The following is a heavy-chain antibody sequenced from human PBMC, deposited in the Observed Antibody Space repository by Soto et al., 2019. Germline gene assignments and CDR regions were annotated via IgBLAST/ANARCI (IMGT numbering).Heavy chain of an antibody. J-gene: IGHJ6*02. V-gene: IGHV4-39*01. CDR2: IYYSGST. CDR1: GGSISSSSYY. CDR3: ARPGYSSSNGMDV. Sequence: QLQLQESGPGLVKPSETLSLTCTVSGGSISSSSYYWGWIRQPPGKGLEWFGGIYYSGSTYYNPSLKSRVTVSVDTSKHQFSQKLCSVTAADPAVYYCARPGYSSSNGMDVWGQGTTVTVSS. D-gene: IGHD6-13*01.